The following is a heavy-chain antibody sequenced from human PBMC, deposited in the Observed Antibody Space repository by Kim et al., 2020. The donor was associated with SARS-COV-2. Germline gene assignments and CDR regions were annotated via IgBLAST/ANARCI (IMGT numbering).Heavy chain of an antibody. D-gene: IGHD2-2*01. J-gene: IGHJ6*02. CDR3: ARAGVPAADYRGYYYYYGMDV. CDR2: ISSSSSYI. Sequence: GGSLRLSCAASGFTFSSYSMNWVRQAPGKGLEWVSSISSSSSYIYYADSVKGRFTISRDNAKNSLYLQMNSLRAEDTAVYYCARAGVPAADYRGYYYYYGMDVWGQGTTVTVSS. V-gene: IGHV3-21*01. CDR1: GFTFSSYS.